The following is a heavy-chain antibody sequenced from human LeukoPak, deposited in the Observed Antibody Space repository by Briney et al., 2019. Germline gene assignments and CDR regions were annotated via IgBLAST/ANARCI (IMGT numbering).Heavy chain of an antibody. CDR2: IYYSGST. D-gene: IGHD6-13*01. J-gene: IGHJ3*02. V-gene: IGHV4-59*01. CDR3: ARDAAAGTLGAFDI. Sequence: SETLSLTCTVSGGSISSYYWSWVRQPPGKGLEGIGYIYYSGSTNYNPSLKSRVTISVDTSKNQFSLKLSSVTAADTAVYYCARDAAAGTLGAFDIWGQGTMVTVSS. CDR1: GGSISSYY.